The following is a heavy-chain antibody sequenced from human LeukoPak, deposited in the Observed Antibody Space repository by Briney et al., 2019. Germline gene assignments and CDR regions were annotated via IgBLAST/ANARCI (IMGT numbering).Heavy chain of an antibody. CDR3: ARGRAGGPDVFDM. V-gene: IGHV3-74*01. Sequence: PGGSLRLSCAVSGFTFTSYWMHWVRQVPGKRVVWVARLRNDDGSTNYADSVKGRFTISRDSAKNTLYLQMITLRDEDTAMYYCARGRAGGPDVFDMWGQGTMVTVSS. J-gene: IGHJ3*02. D-gene: IGHD6-13*01. CDR1: GFTFTSYW. CDR2: LRNDDGST.